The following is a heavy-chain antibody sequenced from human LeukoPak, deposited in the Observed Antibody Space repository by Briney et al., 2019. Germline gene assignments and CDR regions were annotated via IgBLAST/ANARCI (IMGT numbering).Heavy chain of an antibody. CDR3: ARVLGNYYDSSVIDY. J-gene: IGHJ4*02. V-gene: IGHV3-48*03. D-gene: IGHD3-22*01. CDR1: GFTFSSYE. Sequence: PGGSLRLSCAASGFTFSSYEMNWVRQAPGKGLEWVSYISSSGSTIYYADSVKGRFTISRDNAKNSLYLQMNSLRAEDTAVYYCARVLGNYYDSSVIDYWGQGTLVTVSS. CDR2: ISSSGSTI.